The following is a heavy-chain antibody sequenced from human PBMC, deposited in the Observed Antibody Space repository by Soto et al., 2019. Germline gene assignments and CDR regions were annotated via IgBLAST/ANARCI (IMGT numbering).Heavy chain of an antibody. CDR3: AKDRDVVVPAAMAGDDAFDI. V-gene: IGHV3-23*01. CDR2: ISGSGGST. CDR1: GFTFSSYA. D-gene: IGHD2-2*01. Sequence: EVQLLESGGGLVQPGGSLRLSCAASGFTFSSYAMSWVRQAPGKGLEWVSAISGSGGSTYYADSVKGRFTISRDNSKNTLYPQMNSLRAEDTAVYYCAKDRDVVVPAAMAGDDAFDIWGQGTMVTVSS. J-gene: IGHJ3*02.